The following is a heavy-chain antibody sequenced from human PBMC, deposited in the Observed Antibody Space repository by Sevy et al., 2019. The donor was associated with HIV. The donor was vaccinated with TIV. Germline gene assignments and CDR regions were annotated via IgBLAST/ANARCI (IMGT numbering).Heavy chain of an antibody. J-gene: IGHJ5*02. Sequence: GESLKISCRASGFTFISYDMNWVRQAPGKGLEWVSKISSSGSSIYYADSVKGRFTISRDNAKNSLNLQMNSLRAEDTAVYYCTRNGGAFDNGCDPWGQGTLVTVSS. V-gene: IGHV3-48*03. CDR3: TRNGGAFDNGCDP. D-gene: IGHD2-8*01. CDR2: ISSSGSSI. CDR1: GFTFISYD.